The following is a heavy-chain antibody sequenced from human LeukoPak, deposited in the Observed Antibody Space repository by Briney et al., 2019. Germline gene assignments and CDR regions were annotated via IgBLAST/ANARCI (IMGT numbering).Heavy chain of an antibody. CDR2: IYYSGST. CDR1: GGSISSYY. V-gene: IGHV4-59*08. J-gene: IGHJ4*02. D-gene: IGHD2-15*01. Sequence: SETLSLTCTVSGGSISSYYWSWIRQPPGKGLEWIGYIYYSGSTNYNPSLKSRVTISVDTSKNQFSLKLSSVTAADTAVYYCARGLTVSGGRWFDYWGQGTLVTVSS. CDR3: ARGLTVSGGRWFDY.